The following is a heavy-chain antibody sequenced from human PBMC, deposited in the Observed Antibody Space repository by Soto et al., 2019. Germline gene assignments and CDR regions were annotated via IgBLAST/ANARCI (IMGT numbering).Heavy chain of an antibody. V-gene: IGHV1-8*01. D-gene: IGHD6-19*01. CDR2: MNPNSGNT. CDR3: ARELGSGWVDAFDI. Sequence: QVQLVQSGAEVKKPGASVKVSCKASGYTFTRYDINWVRQATGQGLEWMGWMNPNSGNTGYAQKFQGRVTMTRNTFICTAYMELRSLRSEDKAVYYCARELGSGWVDAFDIWGQGTMVNVSS. J-gene: IGHJ3*02. CDR1: GYTFTRYD.